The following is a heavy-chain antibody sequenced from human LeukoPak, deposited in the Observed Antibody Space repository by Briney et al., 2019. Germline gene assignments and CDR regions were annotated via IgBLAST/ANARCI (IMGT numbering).Heavy chain of an antibody. V-gene: IGHV4-59*01. CDR1: GGSICSYY. J-gene: IGHJ4*02. D-gene: IGHD6-13*01. CDR2: IYYSGST. CDR3: ARYGGSSFLFDY. Sequence: SETLSLTCTVSGGSICSYYWSWIRQPPGKGLEWIAYIYYSGSTNYNPSLKSRVTISVDTSTNQFSLTLSSVTAADTAVYYCARYGGSSFLFDYWGQGTLVTVSS.